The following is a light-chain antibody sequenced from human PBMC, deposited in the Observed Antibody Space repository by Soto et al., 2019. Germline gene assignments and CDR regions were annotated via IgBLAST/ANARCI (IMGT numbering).Light chain of an antibody. CDR3: QKYKTWLT. CDR1: QRIEVSY. V-gene: IGKV3-15*01. J-gene: IGKJ4*01. Sequence: IVLTQSPGTLSLSPGEGATLSCRAGQRIEVSYLNWYQQKVGQPPRLLIYGVATRATGIQARFSGSASGTEFTLTISSLQSEDFAIYYCQKYKTWLTLGGGTKVDIK. CDR2: GVA.